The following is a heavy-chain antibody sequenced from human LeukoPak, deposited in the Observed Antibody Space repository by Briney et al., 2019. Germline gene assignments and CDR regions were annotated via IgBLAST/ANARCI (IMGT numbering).Heavy chain of an antibody. V-gene: IGHV3-48*02. J-gene: IGHJ4*02. CDR2: ISPTSSHI. CDR1: GITFSTYS. Sequence: GGSLRLSCVASGITFSTYSMNWIRQSPGKGLEWVSYISPTSSHIYYADSVKGRFTISRDNAKNSLYLQMNSLRDEDTAVYYCAGPDSSVDYWGQGTLVTVSS. CDR3: AGPDSSVDY. D-gene: IGHD3-22*01.